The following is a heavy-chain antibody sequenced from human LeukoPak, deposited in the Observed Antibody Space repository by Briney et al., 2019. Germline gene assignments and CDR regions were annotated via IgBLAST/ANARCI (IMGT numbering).Heavy chain of an antibody. V-gene: IGHV3-33*01. CDR3: ARDMSIAAAGTHRGDY. D-gene: IGHD6-13*01. J-gene: IGHJ4*02. Sequence: GGSLRLSCAASGFTFSSYGMHWVRQAPGKGLEWVAVIWYDGSNKYYADSVKGRFTISRDNSKNTLYLQMNSLRAEDTAVYYCARDMSIAAAGTHRGDYWGQGTLVTVSS. CDR1: GFTFSSYG. CDR2: IWYDGSNK.